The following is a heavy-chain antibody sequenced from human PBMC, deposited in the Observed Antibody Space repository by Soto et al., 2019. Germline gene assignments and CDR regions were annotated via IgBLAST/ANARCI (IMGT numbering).Heavy chain of an antibody. V-gene: IGHV3-21*01. CDR3: ARGSEGYYYDSSGYHTKGSPWFDP. CDR2: ISSSSSYI. CDR1: GFTFSSYS. Sequence: GGSLRLSCAASGFTFSSYSMNWVRQAPGKGLEWVSSISSSSSYIYYADSVKGRFTISRDNAKNSLYLQMNSLRAEDTAVYYCARGSEGYYYDSSGYHTKGSPWFDPWGQGTLVTAPQ. J-gene: IGHJ5*02. D-gene: IGHD3-22*01.